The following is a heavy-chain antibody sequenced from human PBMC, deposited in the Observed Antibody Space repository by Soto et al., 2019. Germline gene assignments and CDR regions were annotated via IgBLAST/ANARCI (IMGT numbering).Heavy chain of an antibody. CDR3: AKAIDYYGSGSYYRRTPYSYGMDV. Sequence: QVQLVESGGGVVQPGRSLRLSCAASGFTFSSYGMHWVRQAPGKGLEWVAVISYDGSNKYYADSVKGRFTISRDNSKNRLFLQMNSLRAEDTAVYYCAKAIDYYGSGSYYRRTPYSYGMDVWGQGTTVTVSS. CDR1: GFTFSSYG. D-gene: IGHD3-10*01. V-gene: IGHV3-30*18. CDR2: ISYDGSNK. J-gene: IGHJ6*02.